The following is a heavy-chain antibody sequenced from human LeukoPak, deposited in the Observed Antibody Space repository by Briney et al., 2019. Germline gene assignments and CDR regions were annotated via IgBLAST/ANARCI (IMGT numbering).Heavy chain of an antibody. CDR1: GGSISSSNYF. Sequence: SETLSLTCAVSGGSISSSNYFWGWIRQPPGKGLEWIGNIYYTGSTYYSPSLKSRVTISVDTSKNQFSLKLRSVTAADTAVYYCATDNGAFGLWGRGTLVTVSS. V-gene: IGHV4-39*07. CDR2: IYYTGST. CDR3: ATDNGAFGL. D-gene: IGHD2-8*01. J-gene: IGHJ2*01.